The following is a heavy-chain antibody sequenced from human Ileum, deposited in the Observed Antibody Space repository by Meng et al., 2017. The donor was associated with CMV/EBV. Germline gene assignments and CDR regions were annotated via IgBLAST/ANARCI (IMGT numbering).Heavy chain of an antibody. D-gene: IGHD4-17*01. CDR2: IHTGGST. CDR1: GGPINSGSYY. CDR3: ARNNGDPYWYLDL. V-gene: IGHV4-61*02. Sequence: QVQLEESGPGLVKPSQTLSLTCTVSGGPINSGSYYWTWIRQSAGEGLEWIGRIHTGGSTIYNPSLKSRVAMSLDTSKNQFSLELSSVTDADTATYYCARNNGDPYWYLDLWGRGTLVTVSS. J-gene: IGHJ2*01.